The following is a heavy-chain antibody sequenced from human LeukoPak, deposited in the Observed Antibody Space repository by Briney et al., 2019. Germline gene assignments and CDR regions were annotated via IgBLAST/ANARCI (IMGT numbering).Heavy chain of an antibody. D-gene: IGHD3-9*01. Sequence: GGSLRLSCEASGFTFSSYAMSWVRQAPGKGLEWVANIKQDGSEKYYVDSVKGRFTISRDNAKNSLYLQMNSLRAEDTAVYYCARDTGYFDWPSPFDYWGQGTLVTVSS. CDR3: ARDTGYFDWPSPFDY. V-gene: IGHV3-7*03. CDR2: IKQDGSEK. CDR1: GFTFSSYA. J-gene: IGHJ4*02.